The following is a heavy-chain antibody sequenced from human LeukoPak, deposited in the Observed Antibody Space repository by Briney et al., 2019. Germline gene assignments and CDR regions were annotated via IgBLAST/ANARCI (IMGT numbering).Heavy chain of an antibody. CDR1: GFTFSSYW. CDR2: IKRDGNEK. D-gene: IGHD3-10*01. J-gene: IGHJ5*01. Sequence: GGSLRLSRAASGFTFSSYWMNWVRPAPGKGLEWVANIKRDGNEKNYVDSVKGRFSISRDNAKNSLYLQMDSLRAEDTAVYYCAKEGAYPIITYDSWGQGALVTVSS. CDR3: AKEGAYPIITYDS. V-gene: IGHV3-7*01.